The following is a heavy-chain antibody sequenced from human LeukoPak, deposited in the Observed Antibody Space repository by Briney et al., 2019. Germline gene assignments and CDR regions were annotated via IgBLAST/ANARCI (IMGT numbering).Heavy chain of an antibody. D-gene: IGHD3-22*01. CDR3: ARDSLSDDSSGYYGF. V-gene: IGHV1-2*02. Sequence: GASVKVSCKASGYTFTGYYMHWVRQAPGHGLEWMGWINPKTLGTNYAQKFRGRVTMTRDTSITTVYMELSSLRSDDTAVYYCARDSLSDDSSGYYGFWGQGTLVTVST. CDR2: INPKTLGT. CDR1: GYTFTGYY. J-gene: IGHJ4*02.